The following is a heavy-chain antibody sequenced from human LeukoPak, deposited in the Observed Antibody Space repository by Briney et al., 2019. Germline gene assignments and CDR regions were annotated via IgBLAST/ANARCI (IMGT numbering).Heavy chain of an antibody. D-gene: IGHD3/OR15-3a*01. CDR1: GGSFSTYY. CDR3: ARGPLWRTGYLYYFDY. Sequence: PSETLSLTCTVSGGSFSTYYWSWIRQPPGKGLEWIGYIYYSGSTYYNPSLKSRVTISVDTSKNQFSLKLSSVTAADTAVYYCARGPLWRTGYLYYFDYWGQGTLVTVSS. CDR2: IYYSGST. J-gene: IGHJ4*02. V-gene: IGHV4-59*12.